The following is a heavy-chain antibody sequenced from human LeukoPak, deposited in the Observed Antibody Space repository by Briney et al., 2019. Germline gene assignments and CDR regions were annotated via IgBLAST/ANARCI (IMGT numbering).Heavy chain of an antibody. V-gene: IGHV4-59*01. D-gene: IGHD4-17*01. J-gene: IGHJ4*02. Sequence: SETLSLTCTVSGGSISRYYWGWIRQPPGKGLEWIGYIYYTGNTNYNPSLKSRVTISVDTSKNQFSLKLTSVTAADTAMYYCATVTTVVFDYWGQGTLVTVSS. CDR3: ATVTTVVFDY. CDR1: GGSISRYY. CDR2: IYYTGNT.